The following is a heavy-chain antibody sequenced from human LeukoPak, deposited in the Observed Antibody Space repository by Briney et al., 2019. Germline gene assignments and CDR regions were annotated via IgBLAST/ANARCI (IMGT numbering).Heavy chain of an antibody. CDR2: ISGSGGST. J-gene: IGHJ4*02. CDR1: GFTFSSYA. D-gene: IGHD6-13*01. V-gene: IGHV3-23*01. CDR3: AKESGFYSSSPPDY. Sequence: GGSLRLSCAASGFTFSSYAMSWVRQAPGKGLEWVSAISGSGGSTYYADSVKGRFTISRDNSKNTLYLQMNSLRADDTAIYYCAKESGFYSSSPPDYWGQGSLVTVSS.